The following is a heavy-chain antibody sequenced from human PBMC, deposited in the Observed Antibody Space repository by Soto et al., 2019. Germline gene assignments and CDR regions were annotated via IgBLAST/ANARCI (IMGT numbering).Heavy chain of an antibody. CDR3: ARVNQGASAYYGSGSWYYYGMDV. J-gene: IGHJ6*02. V-gene: IGHV4-34*01. Sequence: SETLSLTCAVYGGSFSGYYWSWIRQPPGKGLEWIGEINHSGSTNYNPSLKSRVTISVDTSKNQFSLKLSSVTAADTAVYYCARVNQGASAYYGSGSWYYYGMDVWGQGTTVTVSS. CDR2: INHSGST. CDR1: GGSFSGYY. D-gene: IGHD3-10*01.